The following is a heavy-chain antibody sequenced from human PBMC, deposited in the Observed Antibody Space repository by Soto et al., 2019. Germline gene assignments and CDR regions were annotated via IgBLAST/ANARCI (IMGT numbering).Heavy chain of an antibody. CDR3: AKRDYYGSGSYYTGGMDV. Sequence: GGSLRLSCAASGFTFSSYAMSWVRQAPGKGLEWVSAISGSGGSTYYADSVKGRFTISRDNSKNTLYLQMNSLRAEDTAVYYCAKRDYYGSGSYYTGGMDVWGQGTTVTVSS. CDR2: ISGSGGST. V-gene: IGHV3-23*01. CDR1: GFTFSSYA. J-gene: IGHJ6*02. D-gene: IGHD3-10*01.